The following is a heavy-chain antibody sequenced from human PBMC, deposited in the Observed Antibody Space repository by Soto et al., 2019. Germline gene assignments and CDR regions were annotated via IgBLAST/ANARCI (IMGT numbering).Heavy chain of an antibody. D-gene: IGHD3-16*01. Sequence: GGSLRLSCAVFGFTFSNYAMSSVRQAPGKGLEWVSAIRPSGGTTYYADSVKGRFTISRDNSKNTLYLQMNSLRAEDTAAYYCASTLYIWGSPYYFDYWGQGTLVTVSS. CDR3: ASTLYIWGSPYYFDY. J-gene: IGHJ4*02. CDR2: IRPSGGTT. V-gene: IGHV3-23*01. CDR1: GFTFSNYA.